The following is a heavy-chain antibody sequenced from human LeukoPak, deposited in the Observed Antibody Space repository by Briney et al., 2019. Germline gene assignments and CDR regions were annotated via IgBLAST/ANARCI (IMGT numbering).Heavy chain of an antibody. J-gene: IGHJ3*02. CDR3: AKDPQWELYLVAFDI. CDR2: ISGSGGST. V-gene: IGHV3-23*01. D-gene: IGHD1-26*01. Sequence: GGSLRLSCAASGFTFSSYAMSWVRQAPGKGLEGGSAISGSGGSTYYADSVKGRFTISRDNSKNTLYLQMNSLRAEDTAVYYCAKDPQWELYLVAFDIWGQGTMVTVSS. CDR1: GFTFSSYA.